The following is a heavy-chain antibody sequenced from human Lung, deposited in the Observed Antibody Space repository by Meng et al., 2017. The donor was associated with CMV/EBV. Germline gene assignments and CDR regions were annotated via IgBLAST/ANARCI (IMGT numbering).Heavy chain of an antibody. V-gene: IGHV2-5*02. CDR2: IYWDDDK. J-gene: IGHJ4*02. D-gene: IGHD6-13*01. CDR1: GFSLNTPNVG. CDR3: ARRPIVAEGVYYFDY. Sequence: GFSLNTPNVGVGWIRQPPRNALEWLALIYWDDDKRYNSSLKSRLTITKDTSKNQVVLTLANLDPLDTATYYCARRPIVAEGVYYFDYWGQGTLVTVSS.